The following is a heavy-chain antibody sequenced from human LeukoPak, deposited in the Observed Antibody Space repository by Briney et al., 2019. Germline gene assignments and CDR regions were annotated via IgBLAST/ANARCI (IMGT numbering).Heavy chain of an antibody. J-gene: IGHJ5*02. D-gene: IGHD3-9*01. Sequence: PGGSLRLSCEASGFTFAIHAMHWVRQAPGKGLEYVSAISRDAYTTYYADSVKGRFTISRDNSKNTLFLQMSRLRPEDTAVYYCVKDSGYYYDILTGPRNWFDPWGQGALVTVSS. V-gene: IGHV3-64D*06. CDR2: ISRDAYTT. CDR1: GFTFAIHA. CDR3: VKDSGYYYDILTGPRNWFDP.